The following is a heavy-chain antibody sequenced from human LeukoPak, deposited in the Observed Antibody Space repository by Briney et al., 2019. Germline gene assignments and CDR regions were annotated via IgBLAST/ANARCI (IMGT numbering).Heavy chain of an antibody. J-gene: IGHJ4*02. V-gene: IGHV1-2*02. CDR2: INPNSGGT. CDR1: GYTFTGYY. Sequence: EASVNVSCKASGYTFTGYYMHWVRPAPGQGLGWGGWINPNSGGTNYTQKFQGRVTMTRDTSISTAYMELRRLRSDDTAVYYCARDGLPSGSYEIDYWGQGTLVTVSS. D-gene: IGHD1-26*01. CDR3: ARDGLPSGSYEIDY.